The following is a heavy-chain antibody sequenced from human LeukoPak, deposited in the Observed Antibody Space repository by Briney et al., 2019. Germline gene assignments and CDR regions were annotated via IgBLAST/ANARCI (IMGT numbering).Heavy chain of an antibody. D-gene: IGHD2-15*01. CDR1: GYTFTSYD. V-gene: IGHV1-8*01. CDR3: ARGRYCSGGSCYPPNFDY. CDR2: MNPNSGNT. J-gene: IGHJ4*02. Sequence: ASVKVSCKASGYTFTSYDINWVRQATGQGLEWMGWMNPNSGNTGYAQKFQGRVTMTRNTSISTDYMELSSLRSEDTAVYYCARGRYCSGGSCYPPNFDYWGQGTLVTVSS.